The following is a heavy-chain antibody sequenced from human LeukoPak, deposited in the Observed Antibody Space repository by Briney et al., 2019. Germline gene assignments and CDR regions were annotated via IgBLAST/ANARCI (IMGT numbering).Heavy chain of an antibody. Sequence: SETLSLTCTVSGYSISSGHYWGWIRQPPGKGLEWIGSIYYSGSIYYNPSLKSRVTISVDTSKNQFSLKLTSVTAADTAVYYCARQRGYCSGGSCYGMFDYWGQGTLVTVSS. J-gene: IGHJ4*02. V-gene: IGHV4-38-2*02. D-gene: IGHD2-15*01. CDR1: GYSISSGHY. CDR3: ARQRGYCSGGSCYGMFDY. CDR2: IYYSGSI.